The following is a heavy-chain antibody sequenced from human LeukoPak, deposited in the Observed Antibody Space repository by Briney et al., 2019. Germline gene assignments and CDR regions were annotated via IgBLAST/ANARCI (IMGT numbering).Heavy chain of an antibody. V-gene: IGHV4-59*12. CDR1: GGSISSYY. J-gene: IGHJ4*02. CDR3: ARRLYGSGMFSRSQKYYFDY. CDR2: IYYSGST. D-gene: IGHD3-10*01. Sequence: SETLSLTCTVSGGSISSYYWSWIRQPPGKGLEWIGYIYYSGSTNYNSSLKSRVTISVDTSKNQFSLKLSSVTAADTAVYYCARRLYGSGMFSRSQKYYFDYWGQGTLVTVSS.